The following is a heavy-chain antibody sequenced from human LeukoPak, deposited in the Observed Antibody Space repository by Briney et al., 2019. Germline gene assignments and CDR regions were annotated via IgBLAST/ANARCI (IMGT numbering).Heavy chain of an antibody. J-gene: IGHJ5*02. CDR3: ARAASGSSLNWFDP. CDR2: IIPMFGAA. CDR1: GGTFSSYA. V-gene: IGHV1-69*01. Sequence: SVKVSCKASGGTFSSYAFSWVRQAPGQGLQWMGGIIPMFGAANYAQKFQGRVTITADESTSTAYMELRSLRSDDTAVYYCARAASGSSLNWFDPWGQGTLVTVSS. D-gene: IGHD3-10*01.